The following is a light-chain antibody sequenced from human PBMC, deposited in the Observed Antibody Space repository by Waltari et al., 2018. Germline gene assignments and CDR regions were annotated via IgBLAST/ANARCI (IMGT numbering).Light chain of an antibody. CDR3: SSYTGSSTVV. Sequence: QSALTQPASVSGSPGQSIPLSCTGPSSDVGAYTYVSWYLQHPGKAPKLMIFEVSNRPSGVSNRFSGSKSGNTASLTISGLQAEDEADYYCSSYTGSSTVVFGGGTKVTVL. J-gene: IGLJ2*01. CDR1: SSDVGAYTY. V-gene: IGLV2-14*01. CDR2: EVS.